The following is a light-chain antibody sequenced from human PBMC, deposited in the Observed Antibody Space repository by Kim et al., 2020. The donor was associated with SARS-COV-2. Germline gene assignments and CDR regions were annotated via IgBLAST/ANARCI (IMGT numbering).Light chain of an antibody. CDR3: AAWDDSLNAVL. CDR1: NSNIGSRT. Sequence: ELTQPPSASWTLGQRVTISCSGGNSNIGSRTVNWYQQLPGTSPKLLIFSENQRPSGVRDRFSGSKSGTSASLAISELQSEDEAEYYCAAWDDSLNAVLLGEGPQLTVL. V-gene: IGLV1-44*01. CDR2: SEN. J-gene: IGLJ2*01.